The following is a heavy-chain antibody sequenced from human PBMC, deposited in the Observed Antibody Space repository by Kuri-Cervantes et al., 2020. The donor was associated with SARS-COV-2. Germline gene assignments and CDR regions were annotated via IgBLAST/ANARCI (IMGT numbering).Heavy chain of an antibody. Sequence: ASVKVSCKASGYTFTDYYMHWVRQAPGQGLEWMGWINPNSGGTNYAQKFQGWVTMTRDTSLSISYMELSRLTSDDTAVYYCARGEGSRGLMVVLGWRGVGRLDFWGQGTLVTVSS. V-gene: IGHV1-2*04. CDR3: ARGEGSRGLMVVLGWRGVGRLDF. D-gene: IGHD3-10*01. CDR1: GYTFTDYY. J-gene: IGHJ4*02. CDR2: INPNSGGT.